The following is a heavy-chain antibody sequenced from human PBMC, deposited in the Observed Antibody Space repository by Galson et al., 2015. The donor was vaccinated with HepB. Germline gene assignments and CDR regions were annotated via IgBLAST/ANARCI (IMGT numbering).Heavy chain of an antibody. V-gene: IGHV3-30*18. J-gene: IGHJ4*02. CDR2: ISYDGSNK. CDR3: AKTRYRTTVVTVYYDY. D-gene: IGHD4-23*01. Sequence: SLRLSCAASGFTFSSYGMHWVRQAPGKGLEWVAVISYDGSNKYYADSVKGRFTISRDNSKNTLYLQMNSLRAEDTAVYYCAKTRYRTTVVTVYYDYWGQGTLVTVSS. CDR1: GFTFSSYG.